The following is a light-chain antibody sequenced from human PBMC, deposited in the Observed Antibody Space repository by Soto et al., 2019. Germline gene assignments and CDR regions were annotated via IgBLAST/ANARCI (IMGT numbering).Light chain of an antibody. CDR3: LAGHSRP. CDR1: QGLSSY. V-gene: IGKV1-12*02. J-gene: IGKJ4*01. CDR2: AAS. Sequence: DIQMTQSPSSVSASVGDRVTITCRASQGLSSYLAWYQQKPGKAPKLLIYAASNLQRGVPSRFSGSGSGTDFTLTISSLQPEDFATYFCLAGHSRPFGGGTKXEIK.